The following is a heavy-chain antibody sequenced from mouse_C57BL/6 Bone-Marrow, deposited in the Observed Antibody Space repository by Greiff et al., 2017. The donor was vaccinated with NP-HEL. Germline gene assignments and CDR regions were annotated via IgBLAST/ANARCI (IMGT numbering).Heavy chain of an antibody. CDR3: VREPPDSSGYDYYAMDY. Sequence: EVQGVESGGGLVQPKGSLKLSCAASGFTFNTYAMHWVRQAPGKGLEWVARIRSKSSNYATYYAESVKDRFTISRDDSQSMLYLQMNNLKTEDTAMYYCVREPPDSSGYDYYAMDYWGQGTSVTVSS. CDR1: GFTFNTYA. D-gene: IGHD3-2*02. J-gene: IGHJ4*01. V-gene: IGHV10-3*01. CDR2: IRSKSSNYAT.